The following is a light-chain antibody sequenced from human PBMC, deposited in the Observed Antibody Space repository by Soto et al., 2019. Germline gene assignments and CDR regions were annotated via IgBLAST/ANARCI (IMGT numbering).Light chain of an antibody. CDR1: SSNIGAGYD. J-gene: IGLJ2*01. Sequence: QLVLTQPLSVSGAPGQRVTISCTGSSSNIGAGYDVHWYQQLPGTAPKLLIYGNSNRPSGVPDRFSGSKSGTSASLAITGLQAEDEADYYCQSYDSSDVVFGGGTKLTVL. CDR2: GNS. V-gene: IGLV1-40*01. CDR3: QSYDSSDVV.